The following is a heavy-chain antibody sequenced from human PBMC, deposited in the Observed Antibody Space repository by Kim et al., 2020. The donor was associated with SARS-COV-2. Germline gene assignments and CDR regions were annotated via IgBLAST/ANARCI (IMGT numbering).Heavy chain of an antibody. CDR2: VYYSGST. D-gene: IGHD2-21*01. V-gene: IGHV4-39*01. J-gene: IGHJ1*01. CDR3: ARHVSGDSGAYVQH. CDR1: GGSISSSTYY. Sequence: SETLSLTCTVSGGSISSSTYYWAWIRQPPGKDLEWIGSVYYSGSTWYKPSLKSRVTISVDASKNQFSLKMTSVTAADTAVYYCARHVSGDSGAYVQHWGQGTLATVST.